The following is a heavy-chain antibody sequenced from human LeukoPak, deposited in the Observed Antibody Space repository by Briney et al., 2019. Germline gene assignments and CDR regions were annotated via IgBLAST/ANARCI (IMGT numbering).Heavy chain of an antibody. CDR2: IYYSGST. J-gene: IGHJ3*02. Sequence: SETLSLTCTVSGGSISSGDYYWSWIRQPPGKGLEWIGYIYYSGSTYYNPSLKSRVTISVDTSKNQFSLKLSSVTAADTAVYYCARDGHGYYGDYGSGAFDIWGQGTMVTVSS. CDR3: ARDGHGYYGDYGSGAFDI. V-gene: IGHV4-30-4*01. D-gene: IGHD4-17*01. CDR1: GGSISSGDYY.